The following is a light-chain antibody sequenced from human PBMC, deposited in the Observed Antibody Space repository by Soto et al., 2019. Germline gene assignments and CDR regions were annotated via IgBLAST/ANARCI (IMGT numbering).Light chain of an antibody. CDR2: SAS. Sequence: IVLTQSPGTLSLSPGDGASLSCRASESVSGSYLGWYQQRPGQAPRLLIYSASTRAIGIPDRFSGSGSVTDFTLTISRLEPEDFAVYYCQQCGASPCTFGPGTKLEIK. V-gene: IGKV3-20*01. J-gene: IGKJ2*02. CDR1: ESVSGSY. CDR3: QQCGASPCT.